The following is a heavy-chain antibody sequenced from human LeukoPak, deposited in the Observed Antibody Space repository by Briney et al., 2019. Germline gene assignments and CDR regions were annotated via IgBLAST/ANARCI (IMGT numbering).Heavy chain of an antibody. Sequence: GGSLRLSYAASGFTFSSYAMSWVRQAPGKGLEWVSAISGSGGSTYYADSVKGRFTISRDNSKNTLYLQMNSLRAEDTAVYYCAKSRSDCSSTSCSGFDYWGQGTLVTVSS. CDR1: GFTFSSYA. D-gene: IGHD2-2*01. CDR3: AKSRSDCSSTSCSGFDY. J-gene: IGHJ4*02. V-gene: IGHV3-23*01. CDR2: ISGSGGST.